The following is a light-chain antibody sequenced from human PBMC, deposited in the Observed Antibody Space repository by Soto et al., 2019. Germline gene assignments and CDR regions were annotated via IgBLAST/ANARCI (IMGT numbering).Light chain of an antibody. CDR2: GTS. CDR3: QQYGNSPYT. V-gene: IGKV3-20*01. J-gene: IGKJ2*01. CDR1: QSVSSSY. Sequence: EIVLTQSPGTLSLSPGERATLSCRASQSVSSSYLVWYQQKPGQAPRLLIYGTSSRATGVPDRFSGSGSGTDFTLTISRLELEDFAVYYCQQYGNSPYTFGRGTNLEIK.